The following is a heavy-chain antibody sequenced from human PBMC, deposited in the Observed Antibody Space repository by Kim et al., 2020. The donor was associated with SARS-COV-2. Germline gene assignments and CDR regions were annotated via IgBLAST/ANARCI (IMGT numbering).Heavy chain of an antibody. V-gene: IGHV4-59*01. D-gene: IGHD4-17*01. J-gene: IGHJ4*02. CDR3: ARILFSDYGDYLFDY. Sequence: PSLRVRVTIPVATSKTQFSLKLSSVTAADTAVYYCARILFSDYGDYLFDYWGQGTLVTVSS.